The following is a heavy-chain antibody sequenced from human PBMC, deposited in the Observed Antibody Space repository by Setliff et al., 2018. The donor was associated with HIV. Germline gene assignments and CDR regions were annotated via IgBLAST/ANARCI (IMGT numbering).Heavy chain of an antibody. CDR2: IYTSGST. Sequence: APETLSLTCTVSGGSISSGSYYWSWIRQPAGKGLEWIGRIYTSGSTNYNPSLKSRVTISVDTSRNQFSLKLSSVTAADTAVYYCARQGAGYSDDYWGQGTLVTVSS. CDR3: ARQGAGYSDDY. D-gene: IGHD5-18*01. CDR1: GGSISSGSYY. J-gene: IGHJ4*02. V-gene: IGHV4-61*02.